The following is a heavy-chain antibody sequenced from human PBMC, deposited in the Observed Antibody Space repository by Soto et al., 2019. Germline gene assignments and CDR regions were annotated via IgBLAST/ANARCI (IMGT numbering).Heavy chain of an antibody. CDR2: ISSSSSYI. V-gene: IGHV3-21*01. Sequence: EVQLVESVGGLVKPGGSLRLSCAASGFTFSSYSLNWVRHAPGKGLEWVSSISSSSSYIYYADSVQGRFTISRDNAKNSRYLQMNSLRAEDTAVDYFASGLTTVTTDYWGQGTLVTVSS. CDR1: GFTFSSYS. J-gene: IGHJ4*02. CDR3: ASGLTTVTTDY. D-gene: IGHD4-17*01.